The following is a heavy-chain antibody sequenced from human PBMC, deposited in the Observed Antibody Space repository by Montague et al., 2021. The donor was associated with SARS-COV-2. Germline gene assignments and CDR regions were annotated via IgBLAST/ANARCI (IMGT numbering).Heavy chain of an antibody. Sequence: SETLSLTCTVSGDSISSSGYYWSWIRQPPGKGLEWIGEINHSGSTNYNPSLESRVTISVDTSKNQFSLKLSSVTAADTAVYYCARRGYSYYYYGMDVWGQGTTVTVSS. CDR2: INHSGST. CDR3: ARRGYSYYYYGMDV. V-gene: IGHV4-39*07. CDR1: GDSISSSGYY. J-gene: IGHJ6*02. D-gene: IGHD5-24*01.